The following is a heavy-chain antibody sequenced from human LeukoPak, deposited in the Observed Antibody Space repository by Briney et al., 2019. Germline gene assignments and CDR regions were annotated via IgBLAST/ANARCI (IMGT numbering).Heavy chain of an antibody. V-gene: IGHV3-21*01. CDR1: GFTASSNY. J-gene: IGHJ6*02. CDR2: IGPVSSNI. CDR3: VRDVSRRMGMDV. D-gene: IGHD2-15*01. Sequence: GRSLRLSCAASGFTASSNYMSWVRQAPGNGLEWVSTIGPVSSNIWIADSLKGRFTISRDNPKNSLYLQMNSLRAEDTAVYYCVRDVSRRMGMDVWAKGPRSPSP.